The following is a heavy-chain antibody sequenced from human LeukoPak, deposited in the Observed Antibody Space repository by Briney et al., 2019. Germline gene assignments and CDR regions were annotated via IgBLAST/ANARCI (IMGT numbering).Heavy chain of an antibody. Sequence: GGSLRLSCAASGFTFSSYNMNWVRQAPGKGLEWVSSISSSSSYIYYADSVKGRFTISRDNAKNSLYLQMNSLRAEDTAVYYCARGDTAMARRAHWFDPWGQGTLVTVSS. CDR2: ISSSSSYI. CDR3: ARGDTAMARRAHWFDP. D-gene: IGHD5-18*01. J-gene: IGHJ5*02. CDR1: GFTFSSYN. V-gene: IGHV3-21*01.